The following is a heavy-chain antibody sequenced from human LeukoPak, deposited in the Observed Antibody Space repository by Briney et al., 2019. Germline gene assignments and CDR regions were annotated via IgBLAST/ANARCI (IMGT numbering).Heavy chain of an antibody. Sequence: SETLSLTCAVSGYSISSGYYWGWIRPPPGKGLEWIGSIYHSGSTYYNPSLKSRVTISVDTSKNQFSLKLSSVTAADTAVYYCARRNWGLAFDIWGQGTMVTVSS. CDR3: ARRNWGLAFDI. J-gene: IGHJ3*02. CDR1: GYSISSGYY. CDR2: IYHSGST. D-gene: IGHD7-27*01. V-gene: IGHV4-38-2*01.